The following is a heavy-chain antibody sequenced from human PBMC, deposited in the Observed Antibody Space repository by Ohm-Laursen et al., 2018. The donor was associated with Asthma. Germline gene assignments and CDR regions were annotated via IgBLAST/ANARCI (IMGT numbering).Heavy chain of an antibody. Sequence: SLRLSCAASGFTFTIYGMHWVRQAPGKGPEWVAVISYDGSNKYYADSVNGRFTVSRDDSKNTLYLQMNSLRPDDTAVYYCARDVMEWYLPAFDFWGQGTLVTVSS. D-gene: IGHD3-3*01. CDR3: ARDVMEWYLPAFDF. V-gene: IGHV3-30*03. J-gene: IGHJ4*02. CDR2: ISYDGSNK. CDR1: GFTFTIYG.